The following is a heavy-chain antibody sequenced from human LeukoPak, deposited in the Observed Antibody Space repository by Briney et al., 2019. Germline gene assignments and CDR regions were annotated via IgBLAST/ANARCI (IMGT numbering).Heavy chain of an antibody. CDR3: ARDRGSGLDY. D-gene: IGHD3-10*01. V-gene: IGHV3-48*01. CDR1: GFNFNIYS. Sequence: GGSLRLSCEVSGFNFNIYSMNWVRQAPGKGLEWISYISIEGNSLYYADSVKGRFTISRDNSKNTPYLQMNSLRAEDTAVYYCARDRGSGLDYWGQGTLVTVSS. CDR2: ISIEGNSL. J-gene: IGHJ4*02.